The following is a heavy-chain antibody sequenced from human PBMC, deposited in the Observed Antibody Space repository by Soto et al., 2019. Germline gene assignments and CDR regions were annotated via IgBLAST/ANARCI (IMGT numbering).Heavy chain of an antibody. CDR3: ARGGGVGVAGSAAFDM. CDR1: GYPVTAYY. J-gene: IGHJ3*02. D-gene: IGHD3-3*01. CDR2: INPATGAA. Sequence: QLHLVQSGAVVKKPGASVTVSCSASGYPVTAYYMHWVRQAPGRGLEWMGGINPATGAAKYTQTFQGRVNMTRDPSTSTVFMELSGLTSEDTAVFYFARGGGVGVAGSAAFDMWGQGTLVTVSS. V-gene: IGHV1-2*02.